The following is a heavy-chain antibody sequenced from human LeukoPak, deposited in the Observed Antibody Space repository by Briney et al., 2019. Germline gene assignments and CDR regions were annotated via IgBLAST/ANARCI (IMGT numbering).Heavy chain of an antibody. J-gene: IGHJ4*02. V-gene: IGHV3-33*01. CDR3: ARGTYYHDSSGYPTDY. CDR1: GFTFSSYG. CDR2: IWYDGSNK. D-gene: IGHD3-22*01. Sequence: PGGSLRLSRAASGFTFSSYGMHWVRQAPGKGLEWVAVIWYDGSNKYYADSVKGRFTISRDNSKNTLYLQMNSLRAEDTAVYYCARGTYYHDSSGYPTDYWGQGTLVTVSS.